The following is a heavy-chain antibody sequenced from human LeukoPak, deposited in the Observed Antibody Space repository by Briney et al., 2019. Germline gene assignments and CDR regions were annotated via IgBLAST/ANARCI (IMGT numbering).Heavy chain of an antibody. D-gene: IGHD3-16*01. CDR1: GYTFTGYY. V-gene: IGHV1-2*02. J-gene: IGHJ4*02. CDR2: INPNSGDT. CDR3: ARGGNSWGSFDY. Sequence: AASVKVSCKASGYTFTGYYMHWVRQAPGQGLEWMGWINPNSGDTNYAQKLQGRVTMTRDTSISTAYMELSRLRSDDTAVYYCARGGNSWGSFDYWGQGTLVTVSS.